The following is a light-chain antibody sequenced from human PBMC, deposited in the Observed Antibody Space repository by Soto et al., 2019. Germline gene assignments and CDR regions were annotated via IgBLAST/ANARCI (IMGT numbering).Light chain of an antibody. Sequence: DIQMTQSPSTLSASVGDRVTITCRASQNIDKWLAWHQQRPGKAPKLLIYDASSLEIGVTSRFSASGSGTEFTLTISSLQPDDFATYCCQQYDSYSPWTFGQGTKVEIK. CDR2: DAS. CDR1: QNIDKW. CDR3: QQYDSYSPWT. V-gene: IGKV1-5*01. J-gene: IGKJ1*01.